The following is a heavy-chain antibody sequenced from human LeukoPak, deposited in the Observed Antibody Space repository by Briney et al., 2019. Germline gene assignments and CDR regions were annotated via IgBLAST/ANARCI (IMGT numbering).Heavy chain of an antibody. CDR2: MSPNSGNT. Sequence: ASVKVSCKASGYTFTSYDINWMRQATGQGLEWMGWMSPNSGNTGYAQKFQGRVTMTRNTFINTAYMELSSLRSEDTAVYYCARGPPNWGFDYWGPGTLVTVSS. CDR3: ARGPPNWGFDY. J-gene: IGHJ4*02. CDR1: GYTFTSYD. V-gene: IGHV1-8*01. D-gene: IGHD7-27*01.